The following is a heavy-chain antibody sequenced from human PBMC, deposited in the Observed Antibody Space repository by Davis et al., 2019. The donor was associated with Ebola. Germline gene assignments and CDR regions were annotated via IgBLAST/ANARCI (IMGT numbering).Heavy chain of an antibody. CDR2: KSYDGSNK. CDR3: AKDYMDY. CDR1: GSTFSSYG. V-gene: IGHV3-30*18. Sequence: GGSLRLSCAASGSTFSSYGMHWVRQPPGKGLVWVAVKSYDGSNKYYADSVKGRFTISRDNSKNTLYLQMNSLRAEDTAVYYCAKDYMDYWGQGTLVTVSS. J-gene: IGHJ4*02.